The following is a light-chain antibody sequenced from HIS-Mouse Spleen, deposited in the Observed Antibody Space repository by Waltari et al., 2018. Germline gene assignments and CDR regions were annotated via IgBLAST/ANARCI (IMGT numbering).Light chain of an antibody. CDR2: EGS. Sequence: QSALTQPASVSGSPGQSITISCTGTSRDVGSYNLVSWYQQHPGKAPKLMIYEGSKRPSGVSNRFSGSKSGNTASLTISGLQAEDEADYYCCSYAGSSPYVVFGGGTKLTVL. V-gene: IGLV2-23*01. J-gene: IGLJ2*01. CDR3: CSYAGSSPYVV. CDR1: SRDVGSYNL.